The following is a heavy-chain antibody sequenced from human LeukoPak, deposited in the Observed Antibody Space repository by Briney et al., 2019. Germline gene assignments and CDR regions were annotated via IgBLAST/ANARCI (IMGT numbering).Heavy chain of an antibody. D-gene: IGHD2-21*01. J-gene: IGHJ6*02. CDR1: GITFGSYA. V-gene: IGHV3-23*01. CDR2: ISASGGST. Sequence: PGGSLRLSCVASGITFGSYAMSWVRQAPGKGLEWVSAISASGGSTHHADSVRGRFTTSRDNSKNTLYLQMNSLRAEDTAGYYCAKVTGTYGGYYYGMDVWGQGTTVTVSS. CDR3: AKVTGTYGGYYYGMDV.